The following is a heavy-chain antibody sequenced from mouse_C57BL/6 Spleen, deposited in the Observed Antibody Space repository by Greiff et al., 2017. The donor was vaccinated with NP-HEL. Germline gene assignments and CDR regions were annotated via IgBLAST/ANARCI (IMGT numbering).Heavy chain of an antibody. J-gene: IGHJ4*01. CDR2: IHPNSGST. CDR3: ARIYDGYWNYAMDY. D-gene: IGHD2-3*01. V-gene: IGHV1-64*01. CDR1: GYTFTSYW. Sequence: QVQLQQSGAELVKPGASVKLSCKASGYTFTSYWMHWVKQRPGQGLEWIGMIHPNSGSTNYNEKFKSKATLTVDKSSSTAYMQLSSLTSEDSAVYYCARIYDGYWNYAMDYWGQGTSVTVSS.